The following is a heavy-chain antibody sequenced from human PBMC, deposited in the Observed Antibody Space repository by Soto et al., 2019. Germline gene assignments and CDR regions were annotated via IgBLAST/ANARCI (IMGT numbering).Heavy chain of an antibody. D-gene: IGHD3-10*01. CDR3: ARVRFGDYQRAFEY. Sequence: PGESLKISCQGSGYNLTNYCIAWVRQVSWKGLEWMGMIYGDDSNTKYSSSFQGQVTISVDKSMNTAYLQWGSLKASDTAMYYCARVRFGDYQRAFEYWGQGTLVTVSS. J-gene: IGHJ4*02. CDR1: GYNLTNYC. CDR2: IYGDDSNT. V-gene: IGHV5-51*01.